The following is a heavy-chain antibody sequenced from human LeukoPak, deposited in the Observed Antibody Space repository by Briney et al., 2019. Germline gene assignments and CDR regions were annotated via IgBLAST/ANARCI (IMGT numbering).Heavy chain of an antibody. J-gene: IGHJ6*03. V-gene: IGHV3-33*06. CDR3: AKDYCSSTSCYTHYYYMDV. CDR1: GFTFSSYG. Sequence: PGRSLRLSCAASGFTFSSYGMHWVRQAPGKGLEWVAVIWYDGSNKYYADSVKGRFTISRDNSKNTLYLQMNSLRAEDTAVYYCAKDYCSSTSCYTHYYYMDVWGKGTTVAVSS. D-gene: IGHD2-2*02. CDR2: IWYDGSNK.